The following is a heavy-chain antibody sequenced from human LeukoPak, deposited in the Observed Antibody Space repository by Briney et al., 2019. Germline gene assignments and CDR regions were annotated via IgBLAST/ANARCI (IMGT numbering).Heavy chain of an antibody. J-gene: IGHJ6*02. Sequence: ASVKVSCKASGYTFTSYYMHWVRQAPGQGLEWMGIINPSGGSTSYAQKFQGRVTITADESTSTAYMELSSLRSEDTAVYYCARDSFPRSSSWYYYYYGMDVWGQGTTVTVSS. CDR3: ARDSFPRSSSWYYYYYGMDV. D-gene: IGHD6-13*01. CDR1: GYTFTSYY. CDR2: INPSGGST. V-gene: IGHV1-46*01.